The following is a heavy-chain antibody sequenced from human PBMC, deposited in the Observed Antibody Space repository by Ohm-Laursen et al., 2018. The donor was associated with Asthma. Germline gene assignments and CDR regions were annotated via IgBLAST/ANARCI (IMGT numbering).Heavy chain of an antibody. J-gene: IGHJ4*02. CDR3: ARASGWNALDH. Sequence: SLRLSCAASGFTFSDYYMSWIRQAPGKGLEWVSFISSSGFTIYYADSVKGRFTISRDNAKNSLFLQMNSLRGEDTALYYCARASGWNALDHWGQGTLVSVSS. CDR2: ISSSGFTI. CDR1: GFTFSDYY. V-gene: IGHV3-11*01. D-gene: IGHD1-1*01.